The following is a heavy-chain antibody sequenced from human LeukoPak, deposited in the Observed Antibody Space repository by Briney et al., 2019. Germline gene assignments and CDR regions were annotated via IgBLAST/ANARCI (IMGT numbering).Heavy chain of an antibody. J-gene: IGHJ6*03. CDR2: INQAGSEK. CDR1: GFTFSSNW. V-gene: IGHV3-7*01. D-gene: IGHD3-3*01. CDR3: VGQPITIFGVVIMAPLNYYYMDV. Sequence: PGGSLRLSCAASGFTFSSNWMNWVRQAPGKGLEWVANINQAGSEKYYVDSVKGRFTISRDNAKNSLYLQMNSLRAEDTAVYYCVGQPITIFGVVIMAPLNYYYMDVWGKGTTVTVSS.